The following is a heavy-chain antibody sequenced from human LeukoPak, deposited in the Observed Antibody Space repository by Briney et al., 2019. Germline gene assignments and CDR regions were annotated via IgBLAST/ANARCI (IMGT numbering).Heavy chain of an antibody. J-gene: IGHJ4*02. CDR1: ESTLTTYP. CDR2: ISASGGNT. V-gene: IGHV3-23*01. Sequence: GGSRNPSFTPSESTLTTYPMSWVRQVPGKGLKWVSGISASGGNTYHADSVKGRFTISRDNSKNTLYLQMKSLRAEDTAVYYCARLVWLDRNFDYWGQGTLLTVSS. D-gene: IGHD6-19*01. CDR3: ARLVWLDRNFDY.